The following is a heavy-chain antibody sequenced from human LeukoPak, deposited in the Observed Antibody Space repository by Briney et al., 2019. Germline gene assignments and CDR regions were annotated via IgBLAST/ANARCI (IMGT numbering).Heavy chain of an antibody. CDR3: AREGLRASLDY. D-gene: IGHD5-12*01. J-gene: IGHJ4*02. CDR2: FYYSGNN. Sequence: SETLSLTCTVSGGSISNYYWSWIRQPAGKGLEWIGFFYYSGNNEYEPSLKSRVTISVDTSKNQFSLKLSSVTAADTAVYYCAREGLRASLDYWGQGTLVTVSS. V-gene: IGHV4-59*01. CDR1: GGSISNYY.